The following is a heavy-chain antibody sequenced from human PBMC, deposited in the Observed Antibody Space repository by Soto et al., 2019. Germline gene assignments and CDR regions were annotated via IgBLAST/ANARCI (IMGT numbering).Heavy chain of an antibody. J-gene: IGHJ5*02. D-gene: IGHD3-10*01. CDR3: ARLEATRTTWFAGPYNWFDP. V-gene: IGHV3-23*01. CDR2: ILGYGGST. Sequence: PGGSLRLSCAASGFTFSSSVMSWVRQAPGKGLEWVSTILGYGGSTYYADSVKGQVTISADKSISTAYLHWSSLKASDTAMYYCARLEATRTTWFAGPYNWFDPWGEGTLVTVSS. CDR1: GFTFSSSV.